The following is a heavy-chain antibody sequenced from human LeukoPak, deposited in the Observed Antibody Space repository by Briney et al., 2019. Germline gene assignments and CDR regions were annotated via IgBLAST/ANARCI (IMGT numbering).Heavy chain of an antibody. D-gene: IGHD3-10*01. V-gene: IGHV4-61*02. CDR2: TYTSGST. CDR1: GGSISSGSYY. Sequence: PSETLSLTCTVSGGSISSGSYYWSWIRQPAGKGLEWIGRTYTSGSTNYNPSLKSRVTISVDTSKNQFSLKLSSVTAADTAVYYGARDALVRGVSIWGQGTLVTVSS. J-gene: IGHJ4*02. CDR3: ARDALVRGVSI.